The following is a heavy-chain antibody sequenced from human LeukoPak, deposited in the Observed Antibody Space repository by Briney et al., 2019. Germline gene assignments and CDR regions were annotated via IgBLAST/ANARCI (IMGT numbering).Heavy chain of an antibody. CDR1: GFTFSSYS. J-gene: IGHJ6*03. CDR2: ISSSSSTI. Sequence: GGSLRLSCAASGFTFSSYSMNWVRQAPGKGLEWVSYISSSSSTIYYADSVKGRFTISRDNAKNSLYLQMNSLRAEDTAVYYCAGDYDFWSGPTHRRYYYYMDVWGKGTTVTVSS. CDR3: AGDYDFWSGPTHRRYYYYMDV. D-gene: IGHD3-3*01. V-gene: IGHV3-48*01.